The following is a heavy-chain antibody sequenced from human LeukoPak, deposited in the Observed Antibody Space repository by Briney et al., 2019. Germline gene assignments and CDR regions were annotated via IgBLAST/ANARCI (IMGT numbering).Heavy chain of an antibody. D-gene: IGHD3-10*01. CDR1: GFTFGSYG. Sequence: GSLRLSCAASGFTFGSYGMHWVRQAPGKGLEWVAVISYDGSNKYYADSVKGRFTISRDNSKNTLYLQMNSLRAEDTAVYHCAKDFGLQTSYYYYGMDVWGQGTTVTVSS. V-gene: IGHV3-30*18. CDR2: ISYDGSNK. CDR3: AKDFGLQTSYYYYGMDV. J-gene: IGHJ6*02.